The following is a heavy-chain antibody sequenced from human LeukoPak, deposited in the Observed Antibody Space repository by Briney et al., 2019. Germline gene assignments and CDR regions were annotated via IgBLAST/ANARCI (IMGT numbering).Heavy chain of an antibody. Sequence: GGSLRLSCAASGFTFSSYSMNWVRQAPGKGLEWVSYISSSSTIYYADSVKGRFTISRDNAKNSLYLQMNSLRAEDTAVYYCARDQVRMATINHFDYWGQGTLVTVSS. CDR3: ARDQVRMATINHFDY. CDR1: GFTFSSYS. J-gene: IGHJ4*02. V-gene: IGHV3-48*04. D-gene: IGHD5-24*01. CDR2: ISSSSTI.